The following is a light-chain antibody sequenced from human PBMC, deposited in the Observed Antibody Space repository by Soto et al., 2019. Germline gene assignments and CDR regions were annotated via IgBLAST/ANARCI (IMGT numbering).Light chain of an antibody. J-gene: IGKJ2*02. Sequence: EIVLTQSPGPLSLSPGERATLSCRASRSLSSSYVVGYQQKPGQAPTLLIYAASRRTTGIPARFSGSGSATEYTLTISRLEPEDFAVYYCQHQCTFGQGTKLEIK. V-gene: IGKV3-20*01. CDR2: AAS. CDR3: QHQCT. CDR1: RSLSSSY.